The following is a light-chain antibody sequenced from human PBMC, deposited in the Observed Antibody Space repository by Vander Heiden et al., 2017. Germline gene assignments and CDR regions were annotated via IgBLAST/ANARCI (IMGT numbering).Light chain of an antibody. Sequence: QSLLTQPPSASGPPGQRVTIYCSGSSSNIGAGHVNWYQQLPGAAPKVLIYGTSQRPSGVADRFSGSKSGTSATLAISGLRSDDEADYYCASWDDSLSVVLFGGGTRLTVL. CDR1: SSNIGAGH. CDR3: ASWDDSLSVVL. CDR2: GTS. V-gene: IGLV1-47*01. J-gene: IGLJ3*02.